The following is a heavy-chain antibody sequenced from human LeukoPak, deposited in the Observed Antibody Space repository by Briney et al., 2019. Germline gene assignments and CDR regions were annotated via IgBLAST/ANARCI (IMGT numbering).Heavy chain of an antibody. CDR2: IYYSGRT. CDR1: AGSISSYY. CDR3: ARSSGWSKCAFDI. Sequence: SETLSLTCTVSAGSISSYYWSWIRQPPGEGLEWIGYIYYSGRTNYNPSLTGRATISVDPPKQQFSLKLSSLPATDPDMYYRARSSGWSKCAFDIWGKGTMVTVSS. J-gene: IGHJ3*02. D-gene: IGHD6-19*01. V-gene: IGHV4-59*01.